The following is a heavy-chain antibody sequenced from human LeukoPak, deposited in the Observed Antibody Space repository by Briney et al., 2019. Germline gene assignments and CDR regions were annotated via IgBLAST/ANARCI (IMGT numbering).Heavy chain of an antibody. Sequence: SETLSLTCTVSGGSISSYYWSWIRQPPGKGLEWIGYIYYSGSTNYNPSLKSRVTISVDTSKNQFSLKLSSVTAADTAVYYCARSPTEWEYSHTLDYWGQGTLVTVSS. CDR2: IYYSGST. J-gene: IGHJ4*02. CDR3: ARSPTEWEYSHTLDY. CDR1: GGSISSYY. V-gene: IGHV4-59*01. D-gene: IGHD6-6*01.